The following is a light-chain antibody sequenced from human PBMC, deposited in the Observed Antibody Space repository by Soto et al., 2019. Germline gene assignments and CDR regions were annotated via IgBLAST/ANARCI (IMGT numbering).Light chain of an antibody. J-gene: IGKJ1*01. V-gene: IGKV3-15*01. CDR1: QSISSN. CDR3: LQYHNLWA. Sequence: EIVMTQATGTLSVSPGERGTRSFRASQSISSNLAWYQQKPGQAPRLLIYDTFTRATGIPGRFSGSGSGTEFTLTISSLQSEDFTVYSCLQYHNLWAFGQGTKVDIK. CDR2: DTF.